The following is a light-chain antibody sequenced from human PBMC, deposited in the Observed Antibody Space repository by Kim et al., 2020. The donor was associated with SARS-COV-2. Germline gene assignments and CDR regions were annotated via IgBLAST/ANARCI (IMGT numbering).Light chain of an antibody. J-gene: IGKJ5*01. Sequence: ATVGDRVTITCRASQGISGYFAWYQQKPGKAPRLLINQISNLHSGVPSRFSGRGSGTEFTLTITSLQPEDFATYYCQQAVHYPVTFGQGTRLEIK. CDR1: QGISGY. CDR3: QQAVHYPVT. CDR2: QIS. V-gene: IGKV1-9*01.